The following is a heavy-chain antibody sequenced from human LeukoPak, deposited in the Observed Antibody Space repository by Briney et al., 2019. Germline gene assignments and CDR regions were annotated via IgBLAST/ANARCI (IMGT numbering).Heavy chain of an antibody. Sequence: PGGSLRLSCAASGFTFDDYTMHWVRQAPGKGLEWVSLISWDGGSTYYADSVKGRFTISRDNSKNSLYLQMNSLRTEDTALYYCAKGGPGITFGGVQFDYWGQGTLVTVSS. D-gene: IGHD3-16*01. CDR2: ISWDGGST. J-gene: IGHJ4*02. CDR1: GFTFDDYT. CDR3: AKGGPGITFGGVQFDY. V-gene: IGHV3-43*01.